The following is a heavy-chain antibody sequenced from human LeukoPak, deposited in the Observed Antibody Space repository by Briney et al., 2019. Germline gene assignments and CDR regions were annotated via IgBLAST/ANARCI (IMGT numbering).Heavy chain of an antibody. CDR1: GGSISSGSYY. Sequence: PSQTLSLTCTVSGGSISSGSYYWSWIRQPAGKGLEWIGRIYTSGSTNYNPSLKSRVTISVDTSKNQFSLKLSSVTAADTAVYYCATGMITFGGVTAFDIWGQGTMVTVSS. D-gene: IGHD3-16*01. CDR3: ATGMITFGGVTAFDI. CDR2: IYTSGST. V-gene: IGHV4-61*02. J-gene: IGHJ3*02.